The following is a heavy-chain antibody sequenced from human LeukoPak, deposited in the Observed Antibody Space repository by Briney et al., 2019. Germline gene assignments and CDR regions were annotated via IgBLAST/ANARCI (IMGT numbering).Heavy chain of an antibody. CDR3: ARGAGYNYPYYFDY. Sequence: GGSLRLSCAASGFTVSSNYMNWVRQAPGKGLEWVSVIYGGGNIYYADSVKGRFTISRDNSKNTLYLQMNSLRAEDTAVYYCARGAGYNYPYYFDYWGQGTLVTVPS. V-gene: IGHV3-53*01. CDR2: IYGGGNI. D-gene: IGHD5-24*01. CDR1: GFTVSSNY. J-gene: IGHJ4*02.